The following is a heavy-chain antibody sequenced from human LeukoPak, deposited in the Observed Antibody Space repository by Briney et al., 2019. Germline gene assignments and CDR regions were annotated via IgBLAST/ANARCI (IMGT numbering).Heavy chain of an antibody. J-gene: IGHJ4*02. CDR1: GFTFSSYS. D-gene: IGHD2-15*01. V-gene: IGHV3-48*04. CDR3: ARGYCSGGSCPLADDY. Sequence: GGSLRLSCAASGFTFSSYSMSWVRQAPGKGLEWVSYISSSGSTIYYADSVKGRFTISRDNAKNSLYLQMNSLRAEDTAVYYCARGYCSGGSCPLADDYWGQGTLVTVSS. CDR2: ISSSGSTI.